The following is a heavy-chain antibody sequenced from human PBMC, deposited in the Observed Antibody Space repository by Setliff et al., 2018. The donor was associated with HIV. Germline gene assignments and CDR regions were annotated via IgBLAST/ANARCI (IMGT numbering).Heavy chain of an antibody. V-gene: IGHV4-59*01. CDR1: GGSIGSYH. CDR3: AREFSERSPNPDHYYYYMDV. J-gene: IGHJ6*03. CDR2: IRHSGYT. Sequence: KPSETLSLTCNVSGGSIGSYHWAWIRQSPGKGLEYIGNIRHSGYTNYNPSPKSRLNMSVDTSNYQISLKLTAVLAADTAVYYCAREFSERSPNPDHYYYYMDVWGKGTTVTVSS. D-gene: IGHD6-19*01.